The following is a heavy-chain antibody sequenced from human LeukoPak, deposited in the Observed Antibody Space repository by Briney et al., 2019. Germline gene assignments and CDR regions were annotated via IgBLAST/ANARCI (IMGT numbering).Heavy chain of an antibody. CDR1: GYTFTSYD. J-gene: IGHJ3*02. CDR3: ARGQTRNYGAAFDI. CDR2: MNPNSGNT. D-gene: IGHD1-7*01. V-gene: IGHV1-8*01. Sequence: ASVKVSCKASGYTFTSYDINWVRQATGQGLEWMGWMNPNSGNTGYAQKFQGRVTMTRNTSISTAYMELSSLRSEDTAVYYCARGQTRNYGAAFDIWGQGTMVTVSS.